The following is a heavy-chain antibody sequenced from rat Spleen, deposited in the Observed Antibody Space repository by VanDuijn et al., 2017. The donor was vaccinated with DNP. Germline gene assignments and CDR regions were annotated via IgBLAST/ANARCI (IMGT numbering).Heavy chain of an antibody. J-gene: IGHJ2*01. CDR2: IWTGGST. CDR1: GFSLTSYT. V-gene: IGHV2-15*01. CDR3: TRDLKRYFDY. Sequence: QVQLKESGPGLVQPSQTLSLTCTVSGFSLTSYTVSWVRQPPGKGLEWMGIIWTGGSTEYNSALKSRLSISRDTSKSQVFLKVNSLHTEDTAIYFCTRDLKRYFDYWGQGVMVTVSS.